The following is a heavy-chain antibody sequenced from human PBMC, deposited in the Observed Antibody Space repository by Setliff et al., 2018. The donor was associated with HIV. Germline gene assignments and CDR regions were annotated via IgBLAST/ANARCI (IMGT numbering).Heavy chain of an antibody. CDR1: GYIFTSYG. CDR2: INPSDNRT. Sequence: GASVKVSCKASGYIFTSYGISWVRQAPGQGLEWMGIINPSDNRTYYAQKFQGRVTMTRNTSINTAYMELSSLRSEDTAVYYCARGTYDSDYWGQGTLVTVSS. V-gene: IGHV1-8*01. CDR3: ARGTYDSDY. J-gene: IGHJ4*02. D-gene: IGHD3-22*01.